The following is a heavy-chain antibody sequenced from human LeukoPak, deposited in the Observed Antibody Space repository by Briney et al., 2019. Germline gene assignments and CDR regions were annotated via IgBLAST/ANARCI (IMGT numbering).Heavy chain of an antibody. V-gene: IGHV1-18*01. CDR2: ISAYNGNT. CDR3: ARDPRLLWVGELSRRSAFDI. CDR1: GYTFTSYG. Sequence: ASVKVSCKASGYTFTSYGNSWVRQAPGKGLEWMGWISAYNGNTNYVQKLQGRVTMNTDTSTSTSNMELRSLRSDDTAVYYCARDPRLLWVGELSRRSAFDIWGQGTMVTVSS. J-gene: IGHJ3*02. D-gene: IGHD3-10*01.